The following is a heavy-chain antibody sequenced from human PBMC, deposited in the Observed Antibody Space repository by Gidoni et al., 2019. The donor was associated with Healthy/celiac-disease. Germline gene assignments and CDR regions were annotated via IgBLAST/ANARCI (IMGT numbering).Heavy chain of an antibody. D-gene: IGHD6-6*01. CDR3: ARLEDRQLAEDDY. J-gene: IGHJ4*02. Sequence: QLQLQESVPGLVTPSETLSLTCTVSGCSISSSSYYWGWIRQPPGKGLEWIGSIYYSGSTYYNPSLKSRVTISVDTSKNQFSLKLSSVTAADTAVYYCARLEDRQLAEDDYWGQGTLVTVSS. CDR2: IYYSGST. V-gene: IGHV4-39*01. CDR1: GCSISSSSYY.